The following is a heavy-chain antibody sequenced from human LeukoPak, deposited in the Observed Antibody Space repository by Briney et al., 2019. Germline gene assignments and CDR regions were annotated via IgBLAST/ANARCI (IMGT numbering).Heavy chain of an antibody. Sequence: ASVKVSCKASGGTFSSYAISWVRQAPGQGLEWMGWISAYNGNTNYAQKLQGRVTMTTDTSTSTAYMELRSLRSDDTAVYYCARDEDYYGSGSYYNPPYYYYGMDVWGQGTTVTVSS. D-gene: IGHD3-10*01. CDR1: GGTFSSYA. CDR3: ARDEDYYGSGSYYNPPYYYYGMDV. V-gene: IGHV1-18*01. J-gene: IGHJ6*02. CDR2: ISAYNGNT.